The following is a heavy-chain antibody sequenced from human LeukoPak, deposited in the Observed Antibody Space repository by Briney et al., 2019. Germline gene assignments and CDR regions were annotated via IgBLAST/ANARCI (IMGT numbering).Heavy chain of an antibody. D-gene: IGHD3-9*01. CDR1: GGSISTSSYY. CDR3: AKNSHDVLTGYYWLIDY. J-gene: IGHJ4*02. V-gene: IGHV3-23*01. Sequence: ETLSLTCTVSGGSISTSSYYWGWIRQPPGKGVEWVSGISGRGGSTYYADSVKGRFTISRDNSKNTLFLQMNSLRAEDTAVYHCAKNSHDVLTGYYWLIDYWGQGTLVTVSS. CDR2: ISGRGGST.